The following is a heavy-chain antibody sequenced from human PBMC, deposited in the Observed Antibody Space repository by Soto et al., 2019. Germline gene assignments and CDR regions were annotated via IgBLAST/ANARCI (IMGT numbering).Heavy chain of an antibody. CDR1: GGSFSGYY. CDR3: ARGLYSSSWYGDFAEWFDP. D-gene: IGHD6-13*01. Sequence: QVQLQQWGAGLLKASETLSLTCAVYGGSFSGYYWSWIRQPPGKGLEWIGEINHSGSTNYNPSLKSRVTISVDTSKNQFSLKLSSVTAADTAVYYCARGLYSSSWYGDFAEWFDPWGQGTLVTVSS. J-gene: IGHJ5*02. V-gene: IGHV4-34*01. CDR2: INHSGST.